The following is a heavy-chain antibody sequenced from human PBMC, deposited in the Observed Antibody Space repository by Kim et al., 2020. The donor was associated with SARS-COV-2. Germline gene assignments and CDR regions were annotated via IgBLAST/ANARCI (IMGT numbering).Heavy chain of an antibody. CDR3: ARDGGDPFSSTSTP. V-gene: IGHV3-7*01. Sequence: YVDSVKGRFTISRDNAKNALYLQRNSQRPEDTAVCYCARDGGDPFSSTSTPWGQGTLVTVSS. J-gene: IGHJ5*02. D-gene: IGHD2-21*02.